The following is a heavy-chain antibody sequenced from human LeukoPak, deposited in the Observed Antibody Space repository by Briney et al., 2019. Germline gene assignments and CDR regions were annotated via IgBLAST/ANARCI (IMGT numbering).Heavy chain of an antibody. CDR1: GGSISSSSYC. V-gene: IGHV4-61*01. CDR2: IYYSGST. Sequence: SETLSLTCTVSGGSISSSSYCWSWIRQPPGKGLEWIGYIYYSGSTNYNPSLKSRVTISVDTSKNQFSLELSSVTAADTAVYYCARHRGYSSGWYWFDPWGQGTLVTVSS. J-gene: IGHJ5*02. D-gene: IGHD6-19*01. CDR3: ARHRGYSSGWYWFDP.